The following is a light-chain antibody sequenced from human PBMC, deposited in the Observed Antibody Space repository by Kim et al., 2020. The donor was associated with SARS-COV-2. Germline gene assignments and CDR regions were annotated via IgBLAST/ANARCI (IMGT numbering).Light chain of an antibody. CDR2: KAS. CDR1: QNINSW. J-gene: IGKJ1*01. Sequence: DIQMTQSPSTRSAAVGDRVTITCRASQNINSWLAWYQQKPGKAPKLLIYKASSLESGVPSRFSGSGSGTEFTLTISSLQPDDFATYYCQQYKTYPCTFGQGTRVDIK. V-gene: IGKV1-5*03. CDR3: QQYKTYPCT.